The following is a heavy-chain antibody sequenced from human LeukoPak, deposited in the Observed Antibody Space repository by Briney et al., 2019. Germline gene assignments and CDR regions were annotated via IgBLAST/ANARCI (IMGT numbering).Heavy chain of an antibody. J-gene: IGHJ5*02. CDR2: IYYSGST. Sequence: MPSETLSLTCTVSGGSISSYYWSWIRQPPGKGLEWIGYIYYSGSTNYNPSLKSRVTISVDTSKNQFSLKLSSVTAADTAVYYCARQTEDTATVTTWGQGTLVTVSS. V-gene: IGHV4-59*08. CDR3: ARQTEDTATVTT. CDR1: GGSISSYY. D-gene: IGHD5-18*01.